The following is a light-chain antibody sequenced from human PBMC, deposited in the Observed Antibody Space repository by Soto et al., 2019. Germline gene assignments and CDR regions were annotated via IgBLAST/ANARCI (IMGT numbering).Light chain of an antibody. V-gene: IGKV1-5*03. Sequence: DIQMTQSPSTLSASVGDRIIITCRASQSIFTWLAWYQQKPGKAPNLLIYKASNLESGVPSRFSGSGSGTRFTLTINSLQPDDSATYYCQQYNTFSPTFGQGTKVEIK. J-gene: IGKJ1*01. CDR1: QSIFTW. CDR2: KAS. CDR3: QQYNTFSPT.